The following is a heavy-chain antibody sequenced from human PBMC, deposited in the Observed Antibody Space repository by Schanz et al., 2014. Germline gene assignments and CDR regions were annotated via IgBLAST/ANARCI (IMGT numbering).Heavy chain of an antibody. J-gene: IGHJ3*01. V-gene: IGHV4-4*02. CDR1: GGSISSGGW. CDR2: IFHCGTT. Sequence: QVQLQESGPGLVKPSGTLSLTCAVSGGSISSGGWWSWARQSPGKGLEWIGEIFHCGTTTYNRSLGSPFTFSVDKSKTQFALILSSMTAADTAVYYCTRSTLWSYDVWGRGTMVIVSS. D-gene: IGHD2-21*01. CDR3: TRSTLWSYDV.